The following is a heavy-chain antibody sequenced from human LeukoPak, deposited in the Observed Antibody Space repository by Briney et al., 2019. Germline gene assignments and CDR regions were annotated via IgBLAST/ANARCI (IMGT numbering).Heavy chain of an antibody. CDR3: ATAIYGSGSYYNLTNDY. D-gene: IGHD3-10*01. CDR1: GYTLTELS. CDR2: FDPEDGET. Sequence: GASVKVSCKVSGYTLTELSMHWVRQAPGKGLEWMGGFDPEDGETIYAQKFQGRVTMTEDTSTDTAYMELSSLRSEDTAVYYCATAIYGSGSYYNLTNDYWGQGTLVTVSS. J-gene: IGHJ4*02. V-gene: IGHV1-24*01.